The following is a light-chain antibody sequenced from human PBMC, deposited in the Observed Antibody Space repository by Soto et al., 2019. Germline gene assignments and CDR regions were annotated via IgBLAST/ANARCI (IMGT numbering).Light chain of an antibody. J-gene: IGKJ3*01. CDR3: MQALQTPTT. Sequence: DIVMTQSPLSLPVTPGEPASISCRSSQSLLHSNGYNYLDWYLQKPGQSPQLLIYLGSNRASGVPDMFSGSGSGTDFTLKISRVEAEDVGIYYCMQALQTPTTFGPGTKVEIK. CDR2: LGS. CDR1: QSLLHSNGYNY. V-gene: IGKV2-28*01.